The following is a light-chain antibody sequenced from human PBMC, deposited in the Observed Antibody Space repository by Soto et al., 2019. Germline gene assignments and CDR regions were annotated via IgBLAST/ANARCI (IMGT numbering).Light chain of an antibody. CDR2: GAS. V-gene: IGKV3-20*01. CDR3: QQYDSSPPDT. Sequence: EIVLRQSPGTLSLSPGERATLSCRASQSVSSSYLARYQQKPGQAPRLLIYGASSSATGNPDRFSGSGSGTYFTLIISRLEPEDFAVYYCQQYDSSPPDTFGQGTRLEIK. J-gene: IGKJ5*01. CDR1: QSVSSSY.